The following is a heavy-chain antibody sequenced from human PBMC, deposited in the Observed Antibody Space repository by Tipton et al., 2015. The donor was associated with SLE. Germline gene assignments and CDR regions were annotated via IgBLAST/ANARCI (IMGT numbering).Heavy chain of an antibody. V-gene: IGHV4-34*09. CDR3: ASAIDYDSSGSDAFDI. CDR1: GGSFSGYY. CDR2: IYYSGST. J-gene: IGHJ3*02. D-gene: IGHD3-22*01. Sequence: TLSLTCVVYGGSFSGYYWSWIRQPPGKGLEWIGYIYYSGSTYYNPSLKSRVTISVDTSKNQFSLKLSSVTAADTAVYYCASAIDYDSSGSDAFDIWGQGTMVTVSS.